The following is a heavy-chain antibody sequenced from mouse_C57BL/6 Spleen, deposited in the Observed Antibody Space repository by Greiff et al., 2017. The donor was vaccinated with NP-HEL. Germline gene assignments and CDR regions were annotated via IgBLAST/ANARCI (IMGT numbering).Heavy chain of an antibody. Sequence: QVQLQQSGPELVKPGASVKISCKASGYAFSSSWMNWVKQRPGKGLEWIGRIYPGDGDTNYNGKFKGKATLTADKSSSTAYMQLSSLTSEDSAVYFCARRNYQYYFDYWGQGTTLTVSS. CDR2: IYPGDGDT. J-gene: IGHJ2*01. D-gene: IGHD1-1*01. CDR3: ARRNYQYYFDY. V-gene: IGHV1-82*01. CDR1: GYAFSSSW.